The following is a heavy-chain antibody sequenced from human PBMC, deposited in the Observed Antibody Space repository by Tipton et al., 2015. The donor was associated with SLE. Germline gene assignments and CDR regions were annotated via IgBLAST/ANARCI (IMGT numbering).Heavy chain of an antibody. CDR3: ARRHFDTSGYYRGAFDI. J-gene: IGHJ3*02. Sequence: TLSLTCTVSGGSISTSSYYWAWIRQPPGKGLECIGNINYSGTTSYNPSLKSRVTMSVDTSQSQFSLTLSSVTAADTAIYYCARRHFDTSGYYRGAFDIWGQGKMVTVSS. D-gene: IGHD3-22*01. V-gene: IGHV4-39*07. CDR2: INYSGTT. CDR1: GGSISTSSYY.